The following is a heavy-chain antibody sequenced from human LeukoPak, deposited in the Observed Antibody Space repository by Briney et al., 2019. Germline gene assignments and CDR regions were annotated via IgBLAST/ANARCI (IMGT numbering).Heavy chain of an antibody. CDR2: IYPGDSDT. CDR1: GYSFTNYW. Sequence: GESLKISCKGSGYSFTNYWIAWVRQMPGEGLEWMGIIYPGDSDTRYSPSFQGQVTISADKSISTAYLQWSSLKASDTAMYYCARQIPGSFGGFDYWGQGTLVTVSS. J-gene: IGHJ4*02. V-gene: IGHV5-51*01. D-gene: IGHD2-15*01. CDR3: ARQIPGSFGGFDY.